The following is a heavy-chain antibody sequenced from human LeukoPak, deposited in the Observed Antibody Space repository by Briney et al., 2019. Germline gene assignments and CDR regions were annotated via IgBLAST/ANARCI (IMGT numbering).Heavy chain of an antibody. Sequence: ASVKVSCNASGYTFTGYYMHWVRQAPGQGLEWMGWINPNSGGTNYAQKFQGRVTMTRDTSISTAYMELSRLISDDTAVYYCARLGSSSVYYYYYMDVWGKGTTVTVSS. CDR3: ARLGSSSVYYYYYMDV. CDR1: GYTFTGYY. CDR2: INPNSGGT. D-gene: IGHD6-6*01. J-gene: IGHJ6*03. V-gene: IGHV1-2*02.